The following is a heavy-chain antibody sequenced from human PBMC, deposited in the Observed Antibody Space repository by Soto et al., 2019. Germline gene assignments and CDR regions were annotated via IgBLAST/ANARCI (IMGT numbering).Heavy chain of an antibody. Sequence: GGSLRLSCAASGFSFSDYYMRWIRQAPGKGLEWISYISSSGSTIHYADSVKGRFTISRDNAKNSLYLQMNSLRAEDTAVYYCARDMYYFGSGVPASDYWGRGTLVTVSS. J-gene: IGHJ4*02. CDR2: ISSSGSTI. D-gene: IGHD3-10*01. CDR3: ARDMYYFGSGVPASDY. V-gene: IGHV3-11*01. CDR1: GFSFSDYY.